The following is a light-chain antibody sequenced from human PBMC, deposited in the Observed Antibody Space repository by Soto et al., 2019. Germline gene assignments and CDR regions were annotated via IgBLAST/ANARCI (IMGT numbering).Light chain of an antibody. CDR1: SSDVGASNY. CDR3: SSYTNINTRACV. J-gene: IGLJ1*01. Sequence: QSALTQPPSASGSPGQSITISCTGTSSDVGASNYVSWYRQYPGKAPKLIIYEVTDRPSGVSNRFSGSKSGNTASLTISGLQAEDEAEYYCSSYTNINTRACVFGTGTKVTV. CDR2: EVT. V-gene: IGLV2-14*01.